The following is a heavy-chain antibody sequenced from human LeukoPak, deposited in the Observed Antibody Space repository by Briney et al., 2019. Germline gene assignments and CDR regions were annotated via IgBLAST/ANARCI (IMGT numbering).Heavy chain of an antibody. D-gene: IGHD6-6*01. Sequence: ASVKVSCKASGYTFTSYYMHWVRQAPGQGLEWMGVINPSGGSTSYAQKFQGRVTMTRDMSTSTVYMELSSLRSEDTAVYYCARAVGSSALGRWGQGTLVTVSS. CDR1: GYTFTSYY. CDR2: INPSGGST. V-gene: IGHV1-46*01. J-gene: IGHJ4*02. CDR3: ARAVGSSALGR.